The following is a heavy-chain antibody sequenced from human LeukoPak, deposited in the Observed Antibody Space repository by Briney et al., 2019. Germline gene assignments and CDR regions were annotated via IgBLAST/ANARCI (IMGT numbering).Heavy chain of an antibody. J-gene: IGHJ6*02. CDR3: AKEDAPPDTVVTSYYYYYGMDV. D-gene: IGHD4-23*01. Sequence: TGGSLRLSCAAPGFTFSSYGMHWVRQAPGKGLEWVAVISYDGSNKYYADSVKGRFTISRDNSKNTLYLQMSSLRAEDTAVYYCAKEDAPPDTVVTSYYYYYGMDVWGQGTTVTVSS. CDR2: ISYDGSNK. CDR1: GFTFSSYG. V-gene: IGHV3-30*18.